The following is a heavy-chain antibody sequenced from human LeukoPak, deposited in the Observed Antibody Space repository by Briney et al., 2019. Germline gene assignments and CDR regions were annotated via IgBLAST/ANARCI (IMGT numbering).Heavy chain of an antibody. CDR1: GGSISNTNYY. V-gene: IGHV4-39*07. J-gene: IGHJ5*02. CDR2: IYYSGST. CDR3: ARISAKAIVVVVAATQGWFDP. Sequence: SETLSLTCTVSGGSISNTNYYRGWIRQPPGKGLEWIGSIYYSGSTHFKLSLKSRVTISLDTSKNQFSLRLSSVTAADTAVYYCARISAKAIVVVVAATQGWFDPWGQGTLVTVSS. D-gene: IGHD2-15*01.